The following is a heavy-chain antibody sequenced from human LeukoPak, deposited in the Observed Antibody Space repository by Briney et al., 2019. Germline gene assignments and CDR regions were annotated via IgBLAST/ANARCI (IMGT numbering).Heavy chain of an antibody. J-gene: IGHJ4*02. CDR1: GDSISGDY. CDR3: ARDRGSSGGFDY. CDR2: IYYSGGT. D-gene: IGHD3-16*01. V-gene: IGHV4-59*01. Sequence: SETLSLTCTVSGDSISGDYWSWIRQPPGKGLEWIAYIYYSGGTNYNPSLKSRVTISVDTSKNQFSLKLSSVTAADTAVYYCARDRGSSGGFDYWGRGTLVTVSS.